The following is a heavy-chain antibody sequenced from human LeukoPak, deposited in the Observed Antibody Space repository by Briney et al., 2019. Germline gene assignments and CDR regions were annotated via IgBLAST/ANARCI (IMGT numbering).Heavy chain of an antibody. CDR3: AQSYDSGGYPLGDY. Sequence: GGSLRLSCTASGFTGPSSAMAWVRQAPGKGLEWVSHIGAGATSKYYADSVEGRFTISRDYSRKTVYLQMNSLRAEDTAVYYCAQSYDSGGYPLGDYWGQGTLVTVSS. D-gene: IGHD3-22*01. V-gene: IGHV3-23*01. CDR1: GFTGPSSA. J-gene: IGHJ4*02. CDR2: IGAGATSK.